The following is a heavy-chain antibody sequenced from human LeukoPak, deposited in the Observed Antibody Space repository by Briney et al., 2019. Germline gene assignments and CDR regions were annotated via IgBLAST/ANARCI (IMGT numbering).Heavy chain of an antibody. Sequence: GSLRLSCAASGFSFSTYWMSWVRQAPGKGLEWVANINQDGTEKYYVDSVKGRFTVSRDYAKNSLYLQMNSLRVEDTAVYYCAKVAKYYYGPETYYFFEQWGQGTPVTASS. CDR2: INQDGTEK. J-gene: IGHJ4*02. CDR3: AKVAKYYYGPETYYFFEQ. D-gene: IGHD3-10*01. CDR1: GFSFSTYW. V-gene: IGHV3-7*01.